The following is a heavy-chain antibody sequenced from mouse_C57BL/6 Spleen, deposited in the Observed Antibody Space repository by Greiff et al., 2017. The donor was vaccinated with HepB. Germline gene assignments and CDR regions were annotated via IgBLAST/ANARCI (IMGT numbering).Heavy chain of an antibody. Sequence: EVQLQQSGPELVKPGASVKIPCKASGYTFTDYNMDWVKQSHGKSLEWIGDINPNNGGTIYNQKFKGKATLTVDKSSSTAYMELRSLTSEDTAVYYCARKERDSSGYVGYFDYWGQGTTLTVSS. CDR3: ARKERDSSGYVGYFDY. J-gene: IGHJ2*01. CDR2: INPNNGGT. CDR1: GYTFTDYN. V-gene: IGHV1-18*01. D-gene: IGHD3-2*02.